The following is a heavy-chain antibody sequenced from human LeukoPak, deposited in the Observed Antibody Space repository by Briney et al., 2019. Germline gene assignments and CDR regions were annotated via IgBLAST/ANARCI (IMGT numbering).Heavy chain of an antibody. V-gene: IGHV3-23*01. CDR2: ISGSGGST. D-gene: IGHD3-9*01. CDR3: AKVKNDILTGYYPYYFDY. Sequence: GGSLRLSCAASGFTFSSYAMSWVRQAPGKGLEWVSAISGSGGSTYYADSVKGRFTISRDNSKNTLYLQMNSLRTEDTAVYYCAKVKNDILTGYYPYYFDYWGQGTLVTVSS. J-gene: IGHJ4*02. CDR1: GFTFSSYA.